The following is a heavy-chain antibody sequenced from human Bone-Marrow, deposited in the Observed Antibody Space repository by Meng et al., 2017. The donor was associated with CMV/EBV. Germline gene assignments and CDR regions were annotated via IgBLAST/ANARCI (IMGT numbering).Heavy chain of an antibody. Sequence: GESLKISCAASGFTFSSYAMHWVRQAPGKGLEWVAVISYDGSNEYYADSVKGRFTISRDNSKNTLYLQMNSLRAEDTAVYYCAREGYYDSSGYPRDAFDIWGQGTMVTVSS. J-gene: IGHJ3*02. CDR2: ISYDGSNE. CDR3: AREGYYDSSGYPRDAFDI. CDR1: GFTFSSYA. V-gene: IGHV3-30-3*01. D-gene: IGHD3-22*01.